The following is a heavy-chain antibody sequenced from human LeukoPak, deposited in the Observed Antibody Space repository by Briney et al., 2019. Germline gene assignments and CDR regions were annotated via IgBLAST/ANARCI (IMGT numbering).Heavy chain of an antibody. Sequence: SETLSLTCTVSGYSISSGYYWGWIRQPPGMGLEWIGCIYHSGRSYYNPSLKSRVNVSVDTSKNQFSLKLTFMIAADTAIYYCMSRPSDYGDPVGVDYWGQGTLVTVPS. V-gene: IGHV4-38-2*02. CDR2: IYHSGRS. D-gene: IGHD4-17*01. CDR1: GYSISSGYY. J-gene: IGHJ4*02. CDR3: MSRPSDYGDPVGVDY.